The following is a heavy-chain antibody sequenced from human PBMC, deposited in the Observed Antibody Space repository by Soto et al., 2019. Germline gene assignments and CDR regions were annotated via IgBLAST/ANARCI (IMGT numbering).Heavy chain of an antibody. CDR1: GFTFSSYA. J-gene: IGHJ4*02. CDR2: LSGSGTST. V-gene: IGHV3-23*01. D-gene: IGHD6-19*01. CDR3: AKATTNGGWFNPFDS. Sequence: QPGGSLRLSCAASGFTFSSYAMSWVRQAPGKGLEWVSGLSGSGTSTYYADSVKGRFTISRDNSRDTLFLQMNSLTADDTAVYYCAKATTNGGWFNPFDSWGQGALVTVSS.